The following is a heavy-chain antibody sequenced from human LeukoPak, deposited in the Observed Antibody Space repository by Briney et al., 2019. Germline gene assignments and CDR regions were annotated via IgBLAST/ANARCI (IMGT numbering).Heavy chain of an antibody. CDR1: GYTFTSYG. CDR2: TNSNNGNT. D-gene: IGHD4-11*01. J-gene: IGHJ6*02. Sequence: ASVKVSCKASGYTFTSYGISWVRQAPGQGLEWMGWTNSNNGNTNYEQKFQGRVTMTTDTSTSTAYMELRSLRSDDTAVYYCARDFAVTTQKYYYYYGMDVWGQGTTVTVSS. CDR3: ARDFAVTTQKYYYYYGMDV. V-gene: IGHV1-18*01.